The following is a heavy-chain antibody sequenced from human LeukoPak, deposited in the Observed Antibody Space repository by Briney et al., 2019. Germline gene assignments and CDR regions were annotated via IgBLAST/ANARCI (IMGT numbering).Heavy chain of an antibody. CDR1: GFTFSNAW. CDR2: IKSKTDGGTT. Sequence: GGSLRLSCAASGFTFSNAWMSWVRQAPGKGLEWVGRIKSKTDGGTTDYAAPVKGRFTISRDDSKNTLYLQMNSLRAEDTAVYYCAKGGYSYGRTLDYWGQGTLVTVSS. CDR3: AKGGYSYGRTLDY. V-gene: IGHV3-15*01. J-gene: IGHJ4*02. D-gene: IGHD5-18*01.